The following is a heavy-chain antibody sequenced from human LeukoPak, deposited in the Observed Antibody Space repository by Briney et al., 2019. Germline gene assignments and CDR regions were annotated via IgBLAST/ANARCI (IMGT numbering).Heavy chain of an antibody. CDR3: ARDRGYCSGGSCYNPPGGPPTNWFDP. V-gene: IGHV1-69*01. Sequence: SVTVSCTASGGTFSIYAISWVRQAPGQGLEWMGGIIPIFGTANYSQKFQGRVTITADESTSTAYMELSSLRSEDTAVYYCARDRGYCSGGSCYNPPGGPPTNWFDPWGQGTLVTVSS. CDR1: GGTFSIYA. CDR2: IIPIFGTA. D-gene: IGHD2-15*01. J-gene: IGHJ5*02.